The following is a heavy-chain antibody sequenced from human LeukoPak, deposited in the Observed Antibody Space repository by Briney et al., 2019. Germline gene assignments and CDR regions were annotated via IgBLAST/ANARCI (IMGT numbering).Heavy chain of an antibody. J-gene: IGHJ4*02. CDR1: GITFSHYA. CDR2: IRYDGSNK. CDR3: ARVGLEGEQSFDY. V-gene: IGHV3-30*02. D-gene: IGHD1-1*01. Sequence: VGSLRLSCAASGITFSHYAMHWVRQAPGKGLEWVAFIRYDGSNKYYADSVKGRFTISRDNAKNTLYLQMNRPRSQEQAGYYRARVGLEGEQSFDYWGKGTLVTVSS.